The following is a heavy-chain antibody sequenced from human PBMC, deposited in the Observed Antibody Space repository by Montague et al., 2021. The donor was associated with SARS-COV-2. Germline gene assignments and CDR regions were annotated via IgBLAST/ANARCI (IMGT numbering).Heavy chain of an antibody. J-gene: IGHJ2*01. V-gene: IGHV4-59*01. Sequence: SETLSLTCTVSGGSISSYYWNWIRQSPGKGLEWIGYIYYSGSTKYNPSFKSRVTMLVDTSKRQMSLRLNSVTAADTAVYYCAGDRGRFWHFDLWGRGRLVTVSS. CDR2: IYYSGST. CDR3: AGDRGRFWHFDL. D-gene: IGHD5-12*01. CDR1: GGSISSYY.